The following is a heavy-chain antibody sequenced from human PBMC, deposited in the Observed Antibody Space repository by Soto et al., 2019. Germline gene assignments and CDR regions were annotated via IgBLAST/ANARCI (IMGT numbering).Heavy chain of an antibody. J-gene: IGHJ4*02. V-gene: IGHV4-31*03. D-gene: IGHD2-15*01. Sequence: QVQLQESGPGLVKPSQTLSLTCTVSGGSMNSGGYCWSWIRQHPGEGLEWIGCISYGGTTSYNPSLKRRVIISVATSKNQCSLKLTSVTAADTAVYYCSRGILVWGQGTLITVSS. CDR1: GGSMNSGGYC. CDR2: ISYGGTT. CDR3: SRGILV.